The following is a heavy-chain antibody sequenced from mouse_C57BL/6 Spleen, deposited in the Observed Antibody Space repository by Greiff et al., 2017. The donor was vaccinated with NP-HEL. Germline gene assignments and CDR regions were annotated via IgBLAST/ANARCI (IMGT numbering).Heavy chain of an antibody. CDR2: IHPNSGST. Sequence: QVQLQQPGAELVKPGASVKLSCKASGYTFTSYWMHWVKQRPGQGLEWIGMIHPNSGSTNYNEKFKSKATLTVDKSSSTAYMQLSSLTSEDSAVYYCARTATAQATYYAMDYWGQGTSVTVSS. D-gene: IGHD3-2*02. CDR1: GYTFTSYW. CDR3: ARTATAQATYYAMDY. J-gene: IGHJ4*01. V-gene: IGHV1-64*01.